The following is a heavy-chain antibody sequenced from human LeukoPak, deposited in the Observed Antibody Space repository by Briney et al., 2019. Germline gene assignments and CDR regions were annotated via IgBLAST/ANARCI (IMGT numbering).Heavy chain of an antibody. D-gene: IGHD2-2*01. V-gene: IGHV3-48*03. Sequence: GGSLRLSCAASGFTSSSYEINWVRQAPGKGLEWVSYISSSGSTIYSADSVKGRFTIFRDNAKNSLYLQMNSLRGEDTAVYYCARSTSNYLDYWGQGTLVTVSS. CDR1: GFTSSSYE. CDR3: ARSTSNYLDY. CDR2: ISSSGSTI. J-gene: IGHJ4*02.